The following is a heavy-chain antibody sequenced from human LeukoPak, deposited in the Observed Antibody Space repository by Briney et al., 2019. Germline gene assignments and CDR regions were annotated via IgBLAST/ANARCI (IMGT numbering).Heavy chain of an antibody. D-gene: IGHD3-22*01. CDR2: IYYSGST. J-gene: IGHJ3*02. CDR1: GGSISSYY. CDR3: ARDGPYYYASSGYGAFDI. Sequence: PSETLSLTCTVSGGSISSYYWSWIRQPPGKGLEWIGYIYYSGSTNYDPSLKSRVTIPVDTSKNQFSLKLSSVTAADTAVYYCARDGPYYYASSGYGAFDIWGQGTMVTVSS. V-gene: IGHV4-59*01.